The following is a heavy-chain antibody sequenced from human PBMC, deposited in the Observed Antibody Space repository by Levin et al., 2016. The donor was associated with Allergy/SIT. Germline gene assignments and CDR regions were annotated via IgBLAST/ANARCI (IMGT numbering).Heavy chain of an antibody. Sequence: WVRQAPGQGLEWMGWINPNSGGTNYAQKFQGRVTMTRDTSISTAYMELSRLRSDDTAVYYCARALKGGWFDPWGQGTLVTVSS. CDR3: ARALKGGWFDP. V-gene: IGHV1-2*02. D-gene: IGHD3-16*01. J-gene: IGHJ5*02. CDR2: INPNSGGT.